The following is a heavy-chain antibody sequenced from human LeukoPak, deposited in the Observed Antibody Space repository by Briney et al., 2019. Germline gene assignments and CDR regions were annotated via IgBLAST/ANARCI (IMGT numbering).Heavy chain of an antibody. CDR3: AKRDWPYFFDY. J-gene: IGHJ4*02. CDR2: ISYDGSNK. Sequence: GGSLRLSCAASGFTFSSYAMHWVRQAPGKGLEWVAVISYDGSNKYYADSVKGRFTVFRDNSKNTLYLQMNSLRADDTAVYYCAKRDWPYFFDYWGQGTPVTVSS. V-gene: IGHV3-30*04. CDR1: GFTFSSYA. D-gene: IGHD3/OR15-3a*01.